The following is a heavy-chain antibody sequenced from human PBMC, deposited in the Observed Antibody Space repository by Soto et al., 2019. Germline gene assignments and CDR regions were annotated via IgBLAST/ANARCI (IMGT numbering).Heavy chain of an antibody. CDR3: VKDVLPGGADY. CDR2: IYYNSDRI. Sequence: EVKLVESGGGLVQPGRSLRLSCAASGFTSNDYAMHWVRQAPGKGLEWVSGIYYNSDRIDYGDSVKGRFATSRDNAKNSLYLQMNSPRPEDTAVYYCVKDVLPGGADYWGPGTLVTVSS. J-gene: IGHJ4*02. V-gene: IGHV3-9*02. D-gene: IGHD3-16*01. CDR1: GFTSNDYA.